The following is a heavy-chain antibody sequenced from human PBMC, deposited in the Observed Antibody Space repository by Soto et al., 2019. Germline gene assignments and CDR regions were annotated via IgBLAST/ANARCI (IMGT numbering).Heavy chain of an antibody. CDR2: ISSSSSYT. J-gene: IGHJ6*02. D-gene: IGHD2-2*02. Sequence: PGGSLRLSCAASGFTFSDYYMSWIRQAPGKGLEWGSYISSSSSYTNYADSVKGRFTISRDNAKNSLYLQMNSLRAEDTAVYYCARDLCSSTSCYTAWYYYYGMDVWGQGTTVTVSS. CDR1: GFTFSDYY. V-gene: IGHV3-11*06. CDR3: ARDLCSSTSCYTAWYYYYGMDV.